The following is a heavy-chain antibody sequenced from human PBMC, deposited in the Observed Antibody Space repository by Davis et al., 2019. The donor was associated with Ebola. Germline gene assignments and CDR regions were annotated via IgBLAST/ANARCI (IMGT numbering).Heavy chain of an antibody. CDR1: GYTFTSYD. V-gene: IGHV1-8*01. Sequence: ASVKVSCEASGYTFTSYDINWVRQATGQGLEWMGWMNPNSGNTGYAQKFQGRVTMTRNTSISTAYMELSSLRSEDTAVYYCARVRLGYSGYDWYFDLWGRGTLVTVSS. D-gene: IGHD5-12*01. J-gene: IGHJ2*01. CDR3: ARVRLGYSGYDWYFDL. CDR2: MNPNSGNT.